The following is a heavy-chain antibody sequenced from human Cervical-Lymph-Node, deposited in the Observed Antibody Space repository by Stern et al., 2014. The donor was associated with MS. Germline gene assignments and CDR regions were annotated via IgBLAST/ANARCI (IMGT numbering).Heavy chain of an antibody. CDR3: AKSSLYSGRYRHWFDP. V-gene: IGHV3-30*18. J-gene: IGHJ5*02. D-gene: IGHD1-26*01. CDR2: ISYDGNHK. CDR1: GFTFSDYG. Sequence: VQLVESGGGVVQPGGSLRLSCAASGFTFSDYGMHWIRQAPGKGLKWVALISYDGNHKYYVDTVKGRFTISRDNSKNTLFLQMNSLRPEDAAVYYCAKSSLYSGRYRHWFDPWGQGALVTVSS.